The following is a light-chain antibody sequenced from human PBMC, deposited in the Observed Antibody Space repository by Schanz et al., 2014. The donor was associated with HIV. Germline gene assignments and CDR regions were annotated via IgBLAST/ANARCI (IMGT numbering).Light chain of an antibody. J-gene: IGLJ2*01. CDR3: SSYAGSYTLV. CDR2: EVS. Sequence: QSVLTQPASVSGSPGQSITISCTGTSSDVGGYNYVSWYQQHPGKAPKLMIYEVSKWPSGVPDRFSGSKSGNTASLTVSGLQAEDEADYYCSSYAGSYTLVFGGGTKLTVL. V-gene: IGLV2-8*01. CDR1: SSDVGGYNY.